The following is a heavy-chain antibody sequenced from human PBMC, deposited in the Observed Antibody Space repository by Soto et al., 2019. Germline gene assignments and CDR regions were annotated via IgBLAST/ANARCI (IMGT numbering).Heavy chain of an antibody. J-gene: IGHJ3*02. Sequence: PSETLSLTCTVSGGSIISGGYYWSLIRQHPGKGLEWIGYIYYSGSTYYNPSLKSRVTISVDTSKNQFSLKLSSVTAADTAVYYCARVFYSNDYGDYVALRPVAFDIWGQGTMVTVSS. CDR2: IYYSGST. CDR3: ARVFYSNDYGDYVALRPVAFDI. V-gene: IGHV4-31*03. CDR1: GGSIISGGYY. D-gene: IGHD4-17*01.